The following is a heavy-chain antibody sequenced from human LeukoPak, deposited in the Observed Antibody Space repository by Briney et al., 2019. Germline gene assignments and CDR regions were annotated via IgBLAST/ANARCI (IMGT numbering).Heavy chain of an antibody. CDR1: GYTFTDYY. CDR2: INPNSGGT. J-gene: IGHJ1*01. D-gene: IGHD3-3*01. Sequence: GASVKVSCKASGYTFTDYYIHWVRQAPGQGLEWMGWINPNSGGTNHAQQFQGWVTMTRDTSISTTYMELSGLKSDDTAVYYCARNMEPITIFGVVISEEYFQHWGQGTLVTVSS. V-gene: IGHV1-2*04. CDR3: ARNMEPITIFGVVISEEYFQH.